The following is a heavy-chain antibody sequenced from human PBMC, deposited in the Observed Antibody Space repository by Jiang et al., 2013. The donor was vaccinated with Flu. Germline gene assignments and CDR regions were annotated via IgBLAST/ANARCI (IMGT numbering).Heavy chain of an antibody. V-gene: IGHV4-59*12. CDR1: GDSISSDF. J-gene: IGHJ5*02. CDR3: ARECLEFCLTGGVQVA. D-gene: IGHD3-16*01. Sequence: TLSLTCTVSGDSISSDFWTWIRQPPGKGLEWIGHSGSTNYNPSLKSRVTISVDTSKNQLSLKLSSVTAADTAVYYCARECLEFCLTGGVQVAWGQGTLVTVSS. CDR2: SGST.